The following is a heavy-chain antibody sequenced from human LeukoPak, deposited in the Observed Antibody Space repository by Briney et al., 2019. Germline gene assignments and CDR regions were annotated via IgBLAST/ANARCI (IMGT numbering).Heavy chain of an antibody. J-gene: IGHJ4*02. CDR1: GFTVSSNY. Sequence: GGSLRLSCAASGFTVSSNYMSWVRQAPGKGLEWVSGINWSGGSTGYTDPVRGRFTISRDNAKNSLYLQMDSLRAEDTALYYCARAPITSPFYFDSWGQGTLVTVSS. CDR3: ARAPITSPFYFDS. CDR2: INWSGGST. D-gene: IGHD2-2*01. V-gene: IGHV3-20*04.